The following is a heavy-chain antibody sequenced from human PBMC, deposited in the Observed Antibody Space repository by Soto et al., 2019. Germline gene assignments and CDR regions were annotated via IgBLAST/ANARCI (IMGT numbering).Heavy chain of an antibody. CDR1: GGSISSGDYY. CDR3: ARVVYSSSKRFLARWFDP. D-gene: IGHD6-6*01. J-gene: IGHJ5*02. CDR2: IYYSGST. V-gene: IGHV4-30-4*01. Sequence: QVQLQESGPGLVKPSQTLSLTCTVSGGSISSGDYYWSWIRQPPGKGLDWIGYIYYSGSTYYNPSLKSRVTISVDTSKNQFSLKLNSVTAADTAVYYCARVVYSSSKRFLARWFDPWGQGTLVTVSS.